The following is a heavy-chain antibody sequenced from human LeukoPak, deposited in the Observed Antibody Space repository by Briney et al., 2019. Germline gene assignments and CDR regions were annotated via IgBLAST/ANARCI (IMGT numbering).Heavy chain of an antibody. CDR3: ARAVGRYPLGDYYYYYMDD. Sequence: PSETLSLTCTVSGVSISSYYWSWIRQPPGKGLEWFVYIYYSGSTNYNPSLESRVTISVDTSKNQFSLKLSSVIAADTAVYYCARAVGRYPLGDYYYYYMDDWGKGTPVTISS. CDR2: IYYSGST. D-gene: IGHD1-26*01. J-gene: IGHJ6*03. V-gene: IGHV4-59*01. CDR1: GVSISSYY.